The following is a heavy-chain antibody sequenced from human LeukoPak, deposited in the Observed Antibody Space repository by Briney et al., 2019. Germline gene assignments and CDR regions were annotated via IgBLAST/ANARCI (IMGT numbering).Heavy chain of an antibody. Sequence: GGSLRLSCAASGFTFSSYTMSWVRQAPGKGLEWVSAISGSGGSTYYADSVKGRFTISRDNSKNTLYLQMNSLRAEDTAVYYCAKKQGGIIVATTLHYYYGMDVWGQGTTVTVSS. CDR3: AKKQGGIIVATTLHYYYGMDV. V-gene: IGHV3-23*01. CDR1: GFTFSSYT. J-gene: IGHJ6*02. D-gene: IGHD5-12*01. CDR2: ISGSGGST.